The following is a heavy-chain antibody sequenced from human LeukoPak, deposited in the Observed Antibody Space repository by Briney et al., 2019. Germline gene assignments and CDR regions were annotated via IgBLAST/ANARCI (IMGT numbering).Heavy chain of an antibody. D-gene: IGHD6-13*01. J-gene: IGHJ3*02. CDR3: ARYSSSWSRDAFDI. CDR1: GYSISSGYY. Sequence: PSETLSLTCTLSGYSISSGYYWGWIRQPPGKGLEWIGSIYQRGSTYYNPSLKSRVTISVDTSKNQFTLKLSSVTAADTAVYYCARYSSSWSRDAFDICGQGTMVTVSS. CDR2: IYQRGST. V-gene: IGHV4-38-2*02.